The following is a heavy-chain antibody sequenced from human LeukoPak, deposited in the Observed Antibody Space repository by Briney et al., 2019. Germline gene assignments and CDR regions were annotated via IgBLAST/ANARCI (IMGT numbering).Heavy chain of an antibody. CDR1: GYTFTGYY. CDR3: ARDNSVGETAWWFDP. D-gene: IGHD1-26*01. J-gene: IGHJ5*02. Sequence: ASVKVSCKASGYTFTGYYMHWVRQAPGQGLEWMGWINPNSGGTNYAQKFQVRGTMTRDTSISTAYMELTSLKSDDTAVYYCARDNSVGETAWWFDPWGQGTLVTVSS. V-gene: IGHV1-2*02. CDR2: INPNSGGT.